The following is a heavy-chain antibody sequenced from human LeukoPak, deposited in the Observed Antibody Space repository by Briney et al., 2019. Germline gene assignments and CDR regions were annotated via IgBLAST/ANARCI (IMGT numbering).Heavy chain of an antibody. D-gene: IGHD2-2*01. V-gene: IGHV1-8*01. CDR3: ARAIQYCSSTSCHRPYYYYLDV. J-gene: IGHJ6*03. Sequence: ASVRVSCKSSGYTFTSHDINWVRQATGQGLEWMGWMNPYSGNSGYTQKFQGRVTMTRDNSISTAYMELSSLRSEDTAVYYCARAIQYCSSTSCHRPYYYYLDVWGRGTTVTISS. CDR1: GYTFTSHD. CDR2: MNPYSGNS.